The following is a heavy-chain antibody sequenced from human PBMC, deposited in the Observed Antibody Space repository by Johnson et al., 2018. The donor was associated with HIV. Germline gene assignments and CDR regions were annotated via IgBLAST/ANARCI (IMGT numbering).Heavy chain of an antibody. CDR3: AKGGYNWKFDGFDI. CDR1: GFTFSDYY. Sequence: QVQLVESGGGVVQPGRSLRLSCAASGFTFSDYYMNWIRQAPGKGLEWVAVISYDGSNKYYADSVKGRFTISRDNSKNTLYLQMNSLRAEDTAVYYCAKGGYNWKFDGFDIWGQGTTVTV. J-gene: IGHJ3*02. V-gene: IGHV3-30*18. D-gene: IGHD1-20*01. CDR2: ISYDGSNK.